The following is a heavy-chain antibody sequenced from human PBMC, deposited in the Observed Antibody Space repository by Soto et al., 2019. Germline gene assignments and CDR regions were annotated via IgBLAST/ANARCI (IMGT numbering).Heavy chain of an antibody. CDR1: GGSISSSSYY. V-gene: IGHV4-39*01. CDR2: IYYSGST. J-gene: IGHJ6*02. D-gene: IGHD5-12*01. CDR3: ARRQTGGYSGDGMAV. Sequence: QLQLQESGPGLVKPSETLSLTCTVSGGSISSSSYYWGWIRQPPGKGLEWIGSIYYSGSTYYNPTLNSRVTISVDTSKDQFPLKLSSVTAANTGVYYCARRQTGGYSGDGMAVWGQGTTVTVSS.